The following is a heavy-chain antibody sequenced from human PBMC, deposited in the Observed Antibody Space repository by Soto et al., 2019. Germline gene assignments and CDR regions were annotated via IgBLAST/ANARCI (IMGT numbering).Heavy chain of an antibody. D-gene: IGHD2-2*01. V-gene: IGHV4-59*01. Sequence: SETLSLTCTVSGGSISSYYWSWIRQPPGKGLEWIGYIFYSGTINYNPSLKSRVAMSMDTSKNQFSLSLNSVTAADTAVYYCARIFKSYQVFTYFDPWGQGTLITVSS. J-gene: IGHJ5*02. CDR3: ARIFKSYQVFTYFDP. CDR1: GGSISSYY. CDR2: IFYSGTI.